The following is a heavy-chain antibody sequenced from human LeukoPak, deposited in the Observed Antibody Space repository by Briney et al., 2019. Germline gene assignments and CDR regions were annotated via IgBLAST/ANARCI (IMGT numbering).Heavy chain of an antibody. CDR1: GGSFSGYY. J-gene: IGHJ6*03. CDR2: INHSGST. Sequence: SETLSLTCAVYGGSFSGYYWSWIRQPPGKGLEWIGEINHSGSTNYNPSLKSRVTISVDTSKNQFSLKLSSVTAADTAVYYCARQGGYSYVYYYYMDVWGKGTTVTVSS. V-gene: IGHV4-34*01. CDR3: ARQGGYSYVYYYYMDV. D-gene: IGHD5-18*01.